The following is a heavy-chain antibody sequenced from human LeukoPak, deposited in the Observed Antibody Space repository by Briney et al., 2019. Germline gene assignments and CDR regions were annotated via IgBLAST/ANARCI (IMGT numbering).Heavy chain of an antibody. Sequence: ASVKVSCKASGYTFTGYYMHWVRQAPGQGLEWMGWINPNSGGTNYAQKFQGRVTMTRDTSISTAYMELSRLRSDDTAVYYCARQKPGIAAAGSEGWFDPWGQGTLVTVSS. J-gene: IGHJ5*02. CDR1: GYTFTGYY. V-gene: IGHV1-2*02. D-gene: IGHD6-13*01. CDR2: INPNSGGT. CDR3: ARQKPGIAAAGSEGWFDP.